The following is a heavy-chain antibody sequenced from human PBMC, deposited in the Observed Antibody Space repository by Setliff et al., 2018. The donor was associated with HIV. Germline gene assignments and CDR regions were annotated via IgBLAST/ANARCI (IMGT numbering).Heavy chain of an antibody. CDR1: GFTFSYRW. CDR3: VTFIVYGAGPDC. J-gene: IGHJ4*02. CDR2: IKGDGSEK. Sequence: PGGSLRLSCADSGFTFSYRWMTWVRQAPGKGLEWVANIKGDGSEKYYVDSVKGRFTITRDNAKNSVDLQMNSLRVEDTAVYYCVTFIVYGAGPDCWGQGTLVTVSS. D-gene: IGHD1-26*01. V-gene: IGHV3-7*01.